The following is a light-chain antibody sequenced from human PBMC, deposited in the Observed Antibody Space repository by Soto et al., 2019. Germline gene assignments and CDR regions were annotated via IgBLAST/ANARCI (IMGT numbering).Light chain of an antibody. CDR2: EGS. CDR1: SSEVGSYNL. V-gene: IGLV2-23*01. Sequence: SVVTQPASVSGSPWQSITISCTGTSSEVGSYNLVSWYQQHPGKAPKLMIYEGSKRPSGISSRFSGSKSGNTASLTISGLQAEDEADFYCCSYASSGTYVFGTGTKVTVL. CDR3: CSYASSGTYV. J-gene: IGLJ1*01.